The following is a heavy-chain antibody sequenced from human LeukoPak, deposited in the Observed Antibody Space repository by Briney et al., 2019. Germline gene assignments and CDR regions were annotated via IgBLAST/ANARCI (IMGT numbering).Heavy chain of an antibody. CDR3: ARDYVYAFDY. J-gene: IGHJ4*02. CDR1: GFSFSSYS. D-gene: IGHD2/OR15-2a*01. CDR2: ISGDGNAK. Sequence: GGSLRLSCAASGFSFSSYSINWVRQAPGKGLEWVSYISGDGNAKHYTDFVKGRFTISRDNAKNALYLQMNSLRSEDTAVYFCARDYVYAFDYWGQGTLVTVSS. V-gene: IGHV3-48*01.